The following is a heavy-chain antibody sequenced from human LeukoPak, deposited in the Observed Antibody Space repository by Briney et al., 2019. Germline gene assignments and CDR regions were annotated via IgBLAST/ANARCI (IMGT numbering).Heavy chain of an antibody. V-gene: IGHV4-61*02. CDR1: GGSISSGSYY. CDR3: AKINFGVVRGDFDY. J-gene: IGHJ4*02. CDR2: IHSSGST. D-gene: IGHD3-3*01. Sequence: SQTLSLTCTVSGGSISSGSYYWSWIRQPAGKGLQWVGRIHSSGSTNYNSSLKSRVTMSVDTSKNQFSLNLSSATAADTAVYYCAKINFGVVRGDFDYWGQGTLVTVSS.